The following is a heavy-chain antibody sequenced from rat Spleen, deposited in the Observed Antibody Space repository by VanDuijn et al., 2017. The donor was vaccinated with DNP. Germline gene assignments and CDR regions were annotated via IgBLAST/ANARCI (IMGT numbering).Heavy chain of an antibody. CDR3: TRALGALDY. V-gene: IGHV2-63*01. Sequence: QVQLKESGPGLVQPSQTLSLTCTVSGFSLTSNGVHWVRQPPEKGLEWMGRMRYNGDTSYNSALKSRLSISRDTSKSQVFLKVSSLQTEDTAIYFCTRALGALDYWGQGVMVTVSS. CDR2: MRYNGDT. D-gene: IGHD5-1*01. CDR1: GFSLTSNG. J-gene: IGHJ2*01.